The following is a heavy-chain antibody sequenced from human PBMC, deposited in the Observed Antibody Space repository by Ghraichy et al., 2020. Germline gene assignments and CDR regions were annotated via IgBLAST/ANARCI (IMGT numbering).Heavy chain of an antibody. CDR3: ARGPGIAAAGVVYYGMDV. Sequence: ASVKVSCKASGYTFTGYYMHWVRQAPGQGLEWMGWINPNSGGTNYAQKFQGWVTMTRDTSISTAYMELSRLRSDDTAVYYCARGPGIAAAGVVYYGMDVWGQGTTVIVSS. D-gene: IGHD6-13*01. J-gene: IGHJ6*02. CDR2: INPNSGGT. CDR1: GYTFTGYY. V-gene: IGHV1-2*04.